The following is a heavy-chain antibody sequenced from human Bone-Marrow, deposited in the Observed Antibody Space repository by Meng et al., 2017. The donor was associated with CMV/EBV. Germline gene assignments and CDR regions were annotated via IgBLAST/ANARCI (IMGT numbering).Heavy chain of an antibody. CDR1: GFTFSSYS. J-gene: IGHJ1*01. Sequence: GESLKISCAASGFTFSSYSMNWVRQAPGKGLEWVSSISSSSSYIYYADSVKGRFTSSRDNAKNSLYLQMNSLRAEDTAVYYCARGSGITIFGVVTQDWGQGTLVTVSS. CDR2: ISSSSSYI. V-gene: IGHV3-21*01. D-gene: IGHD3-3*01. CDR3: ARGSGITIFGVVTQD.